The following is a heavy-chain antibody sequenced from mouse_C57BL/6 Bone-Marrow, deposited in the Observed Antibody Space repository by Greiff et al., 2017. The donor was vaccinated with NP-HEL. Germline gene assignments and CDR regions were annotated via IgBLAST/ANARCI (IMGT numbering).Heavy chain of an antibody. V-gene: IGHV1-26*01. CDR3: APYGSSYFDV. CDR1: GYTFTDYY. D-gene: IGHD1-1*01. Sequence: VQLQQSGPELVKPGASVKISCKASGYTFTDYYMNWVKQSHGKSLEWIGDINPNNGGTSYNQKFKGKATLTVDKSSSTAYMELRSLTSEDSAVYYCAPYGSSYFDVWGTWTTVTVSS. CDR2: INPNNGGT. J-gene: IGHJ1*03.